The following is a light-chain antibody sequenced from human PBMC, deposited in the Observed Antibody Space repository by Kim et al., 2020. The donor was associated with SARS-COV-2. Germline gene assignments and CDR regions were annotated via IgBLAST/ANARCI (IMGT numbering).Light chain of an antibody. CDR3: SSYTSSTTRGV. Sequence: QSITISCTGTSSDVADYNSVSWYQQHPGKAPKLMIYDVSSRPSGVSNRFSGSKSGSTASLTISGLQTEDEADYYCSSYTSSTTRGVFGGGTKVTVL. J-gene: IGLJ3*02. CDR1: SSDVADYNS. CDR2: DVS. V-gene: IGLV2-14*03.